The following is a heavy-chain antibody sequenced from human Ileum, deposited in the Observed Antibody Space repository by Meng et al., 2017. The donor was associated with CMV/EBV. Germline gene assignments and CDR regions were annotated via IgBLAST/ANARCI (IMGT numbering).Heavy chain of an antibody. J-gene: IGHJ4*02. CDR3: ATGSVAADGKGY. CDR1: GYTFTRYK. V-gene: IGHV7-4-1*02. D-gene: IGHD6-13*01. CDR2: INPNTGNP. Sequence: KASGYTFTRYKINWVRQAPGQWLEWMGYINPNTGNPTYVQGFTGRFVFSLDTSVSTAYLQISSLKAEDTAVYYCATGSVAADGKGYWGQGTLVTVSS.